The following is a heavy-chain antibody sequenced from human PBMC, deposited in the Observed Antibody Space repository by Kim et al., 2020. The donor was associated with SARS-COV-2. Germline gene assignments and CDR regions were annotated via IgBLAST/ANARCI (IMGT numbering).Heavy chain of an antibody. D-gene: IGHD5-18*01. V-gene: IGHV3-15*01. Sequence: GGSLRLSCAASGFTFNDAWMSWVRQAPGKGLEWVGRIKSDTYGGTTEYAAPVKNRFTISRDDSINMVYLQMNSLKTEDTAVYFCTTEFYTYGLNFWGQGNLVTVSS. CDR1: GFTFNDAW. CDR2: IKSDTYGGTT. J-gene: IGHJ4*02. CDR3: TTEFYTYGLNF.